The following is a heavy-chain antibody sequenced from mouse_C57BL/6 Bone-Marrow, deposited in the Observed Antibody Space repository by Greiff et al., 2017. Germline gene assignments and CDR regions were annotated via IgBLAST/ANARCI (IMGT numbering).Heavy chain of an antibody. J-gene: IGHJ2*01. CDR1: GYTFTSYT. Sequence: QVQLVESGAELARPGASVKMSCKASGYTFTSYTMHWVKQRPGQGLEWIGYINPSSGYTKYNQKFKDKATLTADKSSSTAYMQLSSLTSEDSAVYYCARGGSFDYWGQGTTLTVSS. CDR3: ARGGSFDY. D-gene: IGHD1-1*01. V-gene: IGHV1-4*01. CDR2: INPSSGYT.